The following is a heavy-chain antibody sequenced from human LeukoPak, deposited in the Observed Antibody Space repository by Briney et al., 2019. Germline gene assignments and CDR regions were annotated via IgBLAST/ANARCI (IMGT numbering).Heavy chain of an antibody. CDR1: GFTASSNY. V-gene: IGHV3-66*01. CDR3: ARETSGWFDP. Sequence: GGSLRLSCAASGFTASSNYMSWVRQAPGKGLEWVSVIYSGGSTYYADSVKGRFTISRDNSKNTLYLQMNSLRAEDTAVYYCARETSGWFDPWGQGTLVTVSS. CDR2: IYSGGST. J-gene: IGHJ5*02.